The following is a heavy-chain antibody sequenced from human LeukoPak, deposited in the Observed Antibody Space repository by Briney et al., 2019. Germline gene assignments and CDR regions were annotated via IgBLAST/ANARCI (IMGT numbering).Heavy chain of an antibody. CDR3: ARDAVMGATPFYFDS. V-gene: IGHV3-21*04. J-gene: IGHJ4*02. CDR1: GFIFTSYG. CDR2: ISSSGSNI. Sequence: GGSLRLSCTASGFIFTSYGMNWVRQAPGKGLEWVSYISSSGSNIFYADSVKGRFTISRDQAKDSVFLQMSSLRAEDTALYFCARDAVMGATPFYFDSWGQGALVTVSS. D-gene: IGHD2-15*01.